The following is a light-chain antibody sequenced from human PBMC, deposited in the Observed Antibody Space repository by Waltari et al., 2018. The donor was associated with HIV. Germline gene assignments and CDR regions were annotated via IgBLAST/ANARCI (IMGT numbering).Light chain of an antibody. CDR2: DIT. Sequence: QSVLTQPRSVSGSLGQSVTITCTGTTSDLGGYDYVSWYQKHPDKAHKLIIYDITHRPAGVPDRFSSSKSGPTASLTISDLRAEDEAQYYCCSYGGSHTYYVFGTGTMVTV. J-gene: IGLJ1*01. CDR3: CSYGGSHTYYV. CDR1: TSDLGGYDY. V-gene: IGLV2-11*01.